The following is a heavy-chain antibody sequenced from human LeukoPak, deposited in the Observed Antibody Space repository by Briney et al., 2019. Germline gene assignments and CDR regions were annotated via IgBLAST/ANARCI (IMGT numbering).Heavy chain of an antibody. CDR3: AKGAEARTADY. D-gene: IGHD2-21*02. Sequence: GGSLRLPCAASGFTISSYHMSWGRQAPGKGLEWVSAITGSGGSTYYAVSVKGGFTISRDNSKNTLSLQMSSRRAEDTAVYYCAKGAEARTADYWGQGTLVTVSS. J-gene: IGHJ4*02. CDR2: ITGSGGST. CDR1: GFTISSYH. V-gene: IGHV3-23*01.